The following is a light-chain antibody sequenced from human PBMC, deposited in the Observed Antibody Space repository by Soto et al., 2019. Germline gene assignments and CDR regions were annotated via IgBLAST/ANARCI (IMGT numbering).Light chain of an antibody. J-gene: IGLJ3*02. CDR2: EVS. CDR1: SSDVGAYNY. V-gene: IGLV2-8*01. Sequence: QSALTQPPSASGSPGRSVTISCTGTSSDVGAYNYVSWYQQYPGKAPKLMIYEVSKRPSGVPDRFSGSKSGKTASLTVSGLQPEDEADYYCTSYAGSNIWVFGGGTQLTVL. CDR3: TSYAGSNIWV.